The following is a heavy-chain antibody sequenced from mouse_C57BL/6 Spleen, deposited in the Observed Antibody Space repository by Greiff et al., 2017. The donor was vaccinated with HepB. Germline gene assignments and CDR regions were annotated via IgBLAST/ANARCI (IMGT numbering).Heavy chain of an antibody. D-gene: IGHD2-1*01. CDR3: SRGGHYVVGDAMDY. V-gene: IGHV1-81*01. CDR1: GYTFTSYG. J-gene: IGHJ4*01. CDR2: IYPRSGNT. Sequence: QVQLQQSGAELARPGASVKLSCKASGYTFTSYGISWVKQRTGQGLEWIGEIYPRSGNTYYNEKFKGKATLTADKSSSTAYMVLRSLTSEDSAVDFWSRGGHYVVGDAMDYWGQGTSVTVSS.